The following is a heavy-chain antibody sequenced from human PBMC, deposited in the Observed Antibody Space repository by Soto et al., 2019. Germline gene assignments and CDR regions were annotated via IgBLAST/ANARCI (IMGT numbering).Heavy chain of an antibody. Sequence: QVQLVQSGAEVKKPGASVKVSCKASGYTFTSYAMHWVRQAPGQRLEWMGWINAGNGNTKYSQKFQGRVTSTRDTSASTAYMELSSLRSEDTAVYYCARGASMVRGVILDAFDIWGQGTMVTVSS. CDR2: INAGNGNT. J-gene: IGHJ3*02. CDR1: GYTFTSYA. V-gene: IGHV1-3*01. D-gene: IGHD3-10*01. CDR3: ARGASMVRGVILDAFDI.